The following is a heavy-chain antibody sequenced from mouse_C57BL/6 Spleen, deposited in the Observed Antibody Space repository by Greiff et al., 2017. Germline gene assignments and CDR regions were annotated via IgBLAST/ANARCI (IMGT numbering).Heavy chain of an antibody. J-gene: IGHJ2*01. CDR2: IYPGSGNT. Sequence: QVQLKQSGAELVRPGASVKLSCKASGYTFTDYYINWVKQRPGQGLEWIARIYPGSGNTYYNEKFKGKATLTAEKSSSTAYMQLSSLTSEDSAVYFCARGSPYYFDYWGQGTTLTVSS. V-gene: IGHV1-76*01. D-gene: IGHD1-1*01. CDR3: ARGSPYYFDY. CDR1: GYTFTDYY.